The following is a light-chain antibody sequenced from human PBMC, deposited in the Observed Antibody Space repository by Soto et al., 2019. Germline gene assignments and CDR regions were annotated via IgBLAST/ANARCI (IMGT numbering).Light chain of an antibody. J-gene: IGKJ3*01. V-gene: IGKV3-20*01. CDR1: QSVSSNF. Sequence: EIVLTQSPGTLSLSPGERATLSCRASQSVSSNFLAWYQQTPRQPPMLLIYAASSRATGIPDRFSGSWSATDFPLTISRLEPEDFAVYYCQQYGSSPLLTFGPGTKVDIK. CDR2: AAS. CDR3: QQYGSSPLLT.